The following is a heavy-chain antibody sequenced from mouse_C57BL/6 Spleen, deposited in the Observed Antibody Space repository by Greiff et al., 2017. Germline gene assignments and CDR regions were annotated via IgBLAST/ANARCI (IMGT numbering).Heavy chain of an antibody. D-gene: IGHD1-1*01. CDR2: IDPSDSYT. V-gene: IGHV1-69*01. CDR3: ARGAFITTVVAGFGY. J-gene: IGHJ2*01. CDR1: GYTFTSYW. Sequence: QVQLQQPGAELVMPGASVKLSCTASGYTFTSYWMHWVKQRPGQGLEWIGEIDPSDSYTNYNQKFKGKSTLTVDTSSSTAYMQLSSLTSDDSAVYYCARGAFITTVVAGFGYWGQGTTLTVSS.